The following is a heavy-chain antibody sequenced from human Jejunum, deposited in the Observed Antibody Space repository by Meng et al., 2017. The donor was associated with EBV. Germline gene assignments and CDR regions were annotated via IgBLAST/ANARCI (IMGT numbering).Heavy chain of an antibody. CDR3: ARSGAIIGVQGAPDY. Sequence: QVQLQQWGAGLLQPSETLSLTCAVSGGSFGGYFWTWIRQAPGKGLEWIGEINQVGSTNYNPSLKSRVTISVDTSNIQFSLKVTSVTAADTAVYYCARSGAIIGVQGAPDYWGQGTLVTVSS. V-gene: IGHV4-34*01. CDR1: GGSFGGYF. CDR2: INQVGST. D-gene: IGHD3-3*01. J-gene: IGHJ4*02.